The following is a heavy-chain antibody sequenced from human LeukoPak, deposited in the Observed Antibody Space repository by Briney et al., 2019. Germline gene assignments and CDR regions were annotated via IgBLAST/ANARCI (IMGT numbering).Heavy chain of an antibody. J-gene: IGHJ6*02. D-gene: IGHD3-9*01. CDR1: GFTFSNYW. CDR3: ARARPHLTEDYYSYYGMDV. Sequence: GGSLRLSCAASGFTFSNYWMSWVRQAPGKGLEWVANIKPDGSEKYYVDSVKGRFPISRDNAKNSLYLQMNSLRAEDTAVYYCARARPHLTEDYYSYYGMDVWGQGTTVTVSS. CDR2: IKPDGSEK. V-gene: IGHV3-7*01.